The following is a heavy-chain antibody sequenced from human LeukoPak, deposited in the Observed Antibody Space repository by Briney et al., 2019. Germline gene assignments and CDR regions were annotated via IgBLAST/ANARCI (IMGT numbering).Heavy chain of an antibody. CDR1: GGSISSYY. CDR2: IYYSGST. J-gene: IGHJ4*02. D-gene: IGHD1-26*01. V-gene: IGHV4-59*01. CDR3: ARVERRRGPFDY. Sequence: PSETLSLTCTVSGGSISSYYWSWIRQPPGKGLEWIGYIYYSGSTNYNPSLKSRVTISVDTSKNQFSLKLSSVTAADTAVYYCARVERRRGPFDYWGQGTLVTVSS.